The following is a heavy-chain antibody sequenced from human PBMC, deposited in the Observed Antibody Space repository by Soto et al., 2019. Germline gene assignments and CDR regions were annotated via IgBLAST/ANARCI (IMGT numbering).Heavy chain of an antibody. D-gene: IGHD3-9*01. CDR2: ISSSGRTT. CDR1: GFTFSNYE. J-gene: IGHJ4*02. CDR3: SRAYDRRLVFYTFLY. Sequence: EVQLVESGGGLVQPGGSLRLSCAASGFTFSNYEMNWVRQASGKGLEWVSSISSSGRTTYYADSVKGRFTISRDNAENSLYLQMSSLRAEDTAVYYCSRAYDRRLVFYTFLYWGLGTLVTVSS. V-gene: IGHV3-48*03.